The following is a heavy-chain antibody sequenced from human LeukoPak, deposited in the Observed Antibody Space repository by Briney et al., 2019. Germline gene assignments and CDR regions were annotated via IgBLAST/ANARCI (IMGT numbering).Heavy chain of an antibody. V-gene: IGHV3-21*01. CDR2: ISSSSSYI. J-gene: IGHJ4*02. CDR1: GFTFSSYS. CDR3: ARPPSYDSSGYYSNPFDY. Sequence: GGSLRLSCAASGFTFSSYSMNWVRQAPGKGLEWVSSISSSSSYIYYADSVKGRFTISRDNAKNSLYLQMNSLRAEDTAAYYCARPPSYDSSGYYSNPFDYWGQGTLVTVSS. D-gene: IGHD3-22*01.